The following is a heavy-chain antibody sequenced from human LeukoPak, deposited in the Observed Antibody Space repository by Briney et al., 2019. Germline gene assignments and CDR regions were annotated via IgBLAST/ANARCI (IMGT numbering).Heavy chain of an antibody. J-gene: IGHJ4*02. CDR1: GGSFSGYY. V-gene: IGHV4-34*01. D-gene: IGHD3-22*01. CDR2: INHSGST. Sequence: SETLSLTCAVYGGSFSGYYWSWIRQPPGKGLEWIGEINHSGSTNYNPSLKSRVAISVDTSKNQFSLKLSSVTAADTAVYYCARARYYDSSGYYYYFDYWGQGTLVTVSS. CDR3: ARARYYDSSGYYYYFDY.